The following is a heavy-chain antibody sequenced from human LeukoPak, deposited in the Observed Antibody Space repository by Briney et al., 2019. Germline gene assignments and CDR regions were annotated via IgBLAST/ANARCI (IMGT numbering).Heavy chain of an antibody. Sequence: PGGSLRLSCAASGFTFSSYSMNRVRQAPGKGLEWVSSISSSSSYIYYADSVKGRFTISRDNAKNSLYLQMNSLRAEDTAMYYCAREGHHCSSTSCDSLSLDYWGQGTLVTVSS. CDR1: GFTFSSYS. J-gene: IGHJ4*02. CDR3: AREGHHCSSTSCDSLSLDY. CDR2: ISSSSSYI. D-gene: IGHD2-2*02. V-gene: IGHV3-21*01.